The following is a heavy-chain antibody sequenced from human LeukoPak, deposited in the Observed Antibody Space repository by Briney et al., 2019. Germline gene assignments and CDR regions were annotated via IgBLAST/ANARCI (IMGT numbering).Heavy chain of an antibody. Sequence: SETLSLTCTVSGYSISSGYYWGWIRQPPGKGLEWIGSIYHSGSTYYNPSLKSRVTISVDTSKNQFSLKLGSVTAADTAVYYCARGTVVCFDYWGQGTLVTVSS. V-gene: IGHV4-38-2*02. J-gene: IGHJ4*02. CDR1: GYSISSGYY. CDR3: ARGTVVCFDY. CDR2: IYHSGST. D-gene: IGHD3/OR15-3a*01.